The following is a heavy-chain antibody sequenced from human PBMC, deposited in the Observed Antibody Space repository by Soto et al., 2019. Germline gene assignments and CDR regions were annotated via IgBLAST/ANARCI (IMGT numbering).Heavy chain of an antibody. CDR1: GYTFTSYD. CDR3: AREIAYGSGSRSYYGMDV. D-gene: IGHD3-10*01. J-gene: IGHJ6*02. V-gene: IGHV1-8*01. Sequence: QVQLVQSGAEVKKPGASVKVSCKASGYTFTSYDINWVRQATGQGLEWMGWMNPNSGNTGYAQKCQGRVTMTRNTSISTAYMELSSLRSEDTAVYYCAREIAYGSGSRSYYGMDVWGQGTTVTVSS. CDR2: MNPNSGNT.